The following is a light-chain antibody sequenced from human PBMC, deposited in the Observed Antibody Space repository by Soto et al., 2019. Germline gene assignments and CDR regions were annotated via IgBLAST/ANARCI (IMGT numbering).Light chain of an antibody. CDR3: AEWDDSLNGHVV. CDR2: SNN. CDR1: SSNIGSNT. J-gene: IGLJ2*01. Sequence: QSVLTQPPSASGTPGQRVTISCSGSSSNIGSNTVNWYQQLPGTAPKLLIYSNNQRPSGVPDRCSGSKSGTSASLAISGLQSEDAADYYCAEWDDSLNGHVVFGGGTQLTVL. V-gene: IGLV1-44*01.